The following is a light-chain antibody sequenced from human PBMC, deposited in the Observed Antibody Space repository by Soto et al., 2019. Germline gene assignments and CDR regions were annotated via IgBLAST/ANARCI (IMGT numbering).Light chain of an antibody. J-gene: IGKJ1*01. CDR2: GAS. CDR1: QSVSSN. V-gene: IGKV3-15*01. CDR3: QQYNNWWT. Sequence: EIVMTQSPATLSVSPGERATLSCRASQSVSSNLAWYQQKPGQAPRLLIYGASTRATGIPARFSGSGSGTEFTLTISSLQSEDFAVYYCQQYNNWWTFGQGIQVEIK.